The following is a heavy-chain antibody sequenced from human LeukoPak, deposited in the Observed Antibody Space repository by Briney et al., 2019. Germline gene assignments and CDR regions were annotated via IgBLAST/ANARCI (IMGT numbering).Heavy chain of an antibody. CDR1: GFTVSSNY. D-gene: IGHD3-3*01. V-gene: IGHV3-66*01. J-gene: IGHJ4*02. Sequence: GGSLRLSRAASGFTVSSNYMSWVRQAPGKGLEWVSVIYSGGSTYYADSVKGRFTISRDNSKNTLYLQMNSLRAEDTAVYYCARGPTPDFWSGYAIDYWDQGTQVTVSS. CDR2: IYSGGST. CDR3: ARGPTPDFWSGYAIDY.